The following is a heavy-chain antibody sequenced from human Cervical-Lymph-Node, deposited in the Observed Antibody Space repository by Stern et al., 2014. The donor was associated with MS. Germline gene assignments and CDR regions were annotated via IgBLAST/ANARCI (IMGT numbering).Heavy chain of an antibody. J-gene: IGHJ4*02. Sequence: EVQLVESGGGLVQPGGSLRLTCAASGFTFTTYAMSWVRQAPGKGLEWVSSISGSAGGTYYADSVKGRLTISRDTSKNTLYLQMNSLRVEDTAVYYCASVLLWFGELFSAIDYWGQGALVTVSS. CDR1: GFTFTTYA. CDR2: ISGSAGGT. V-gene: IGHV3-23*04. CDR3: ASVLLWFGELFSAIDY. D-gene: IGHD2-21*01.